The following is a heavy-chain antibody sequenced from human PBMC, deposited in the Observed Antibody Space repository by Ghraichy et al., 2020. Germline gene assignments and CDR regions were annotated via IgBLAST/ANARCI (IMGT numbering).Heavy chain of an antibody. CDR2: IIPIFGTA. V-gene: IGHV1-69*05. CDR1: GGTFSSYA. Sequence: SVKVSCKASGGTFSSYAISWVRQAPGQGLEWMGGIIPIFGTANYAQKFQGRVTITTDESTSTAYMELSSLRSEDTAVYYCARGVTAMAYYFDYWGQGTLVTVSS. CDR3: ARGVTAMAYYFDY. J-gene: IGHJ4*02. D-gene: IGHD5-18*01.